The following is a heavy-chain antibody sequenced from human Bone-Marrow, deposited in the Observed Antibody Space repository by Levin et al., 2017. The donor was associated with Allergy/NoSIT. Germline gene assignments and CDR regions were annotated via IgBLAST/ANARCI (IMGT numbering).Heavy chain of an antibody. D-gene: IGHD3-22*01. Sequence: PGGSLRLSCAASGFIFSHYCMGWVRQAPGKGLEWVGFIRSEPFGETTEYAASATGRFTISRDNSKSIAYLQMNSLKTEDTAVYFCTTGRPYNYNNIGYYYYYGLDVWGQGTTVTVSS. CDR3: TTGRPYNYNNIGYYYYYGLDV. J-gene: IGHJ6*02. CDR2: IRSEPFGETT. V-gene: IGHV3-49*04. CDR1: GFIFSHYC.